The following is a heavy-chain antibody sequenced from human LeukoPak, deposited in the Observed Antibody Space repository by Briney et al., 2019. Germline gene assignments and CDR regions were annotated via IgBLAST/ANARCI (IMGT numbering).Heavy chain of an antibody. CDR3: AKVIAVASGYFQH. V-gene: IGHV3-23*01. J-gene: IGHJ1*01. Sequence: GGSLRLSCAASGFTFSSYAISWVRQAPGRGLEWVSGLSGSGGATDYAVSVKGRFTISRDNSKNTLHLQMDSLRAEDTAVYYCAKVIAVASGYFQHWGQGTLVTVSS. CDR2: LSGSGGAT. D-gene: IGHD6-19*01. CDR1: GFTFSSYA.